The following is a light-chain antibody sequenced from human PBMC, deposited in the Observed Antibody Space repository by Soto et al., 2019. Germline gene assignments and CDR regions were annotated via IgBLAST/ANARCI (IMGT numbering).Light chain of an antibody. V-gene: IGKV3-20*01. J-gene: IGKJ4*01. CDR2: AAS. CDR3: QQYGSSPLT. Sequence: EIVLTQSPDTLSLSPGERATLSCRARQGVGSTYLAWYQQKPGQAPRLLIYAASSRATGIPDRFSGSGSGTDFTLTISSLEPEDVAVYYCQQYGSSPLTFGGGTKVQIK. CDR1: QGVGSTY.